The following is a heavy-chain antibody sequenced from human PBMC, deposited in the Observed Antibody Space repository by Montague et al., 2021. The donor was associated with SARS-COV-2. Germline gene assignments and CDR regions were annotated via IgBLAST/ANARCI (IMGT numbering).Heavy chain of an antibody. Sequence: SLRLSCAASGFTFSNYDMNWVRQAPGKGPEWISYISTSAYTTSYAGSVKGRFTISRDNGKNSLYLQMNSLRVEDTAVYYCTRDYRGIVGDGLDIWDQGTKVTVSS. J-gene: IGHJ3*02. D-gene: IGHD3-16*02. CDR3: TRDYRGIVGDGLDI. CDR1: GFTFSNYD. CDR2: ISTSAYTT. V-gene: IGHV3-48*03.